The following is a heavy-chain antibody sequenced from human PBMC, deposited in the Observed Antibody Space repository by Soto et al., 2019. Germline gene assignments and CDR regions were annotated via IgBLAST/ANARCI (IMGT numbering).Heavy chain of an antibody. D-gene: IGHD5-12*01. Sequence: QVQLQESGPGLVKPSQTLSLTCTVSGGSISSGDYYWSWIRQPPGKGLEWIGYIYYSGSTYYNPSLKSRMTTSVDTSTNQFSLKLTSVTAADTAVYYCARWLGYGPHFDYWGQGTLVTVSS. CDR2: IYYSGST. J-gene: IGHJ4*02. CDR3: ARWLGYGPHFDY. V-gene: IGHV4-30-4*01. CDR1: GGSISSGDYY.